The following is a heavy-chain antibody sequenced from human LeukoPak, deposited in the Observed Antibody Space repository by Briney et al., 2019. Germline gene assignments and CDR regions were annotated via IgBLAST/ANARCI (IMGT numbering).Heavy chain of an antibody. Sequence: PSETLSLTCTVSGGSISSSSYYWGWIRQPPGKGLEWIGSIYYSGSTYYNPSLKSRVTISVDTSKNQFSLKLSSVTAADTAVYYCARSTKTGYSSGWYMDYWGQGTLVTVSS. D-gene: IGHD6-19*01. CDR3: ARSTKTGYSSGWYMDY. CDR1: GGSISSSSYY. J-gene: IGHJ4*02. V-gene: IGHV4-39*07. CDR2: IYYSGST.